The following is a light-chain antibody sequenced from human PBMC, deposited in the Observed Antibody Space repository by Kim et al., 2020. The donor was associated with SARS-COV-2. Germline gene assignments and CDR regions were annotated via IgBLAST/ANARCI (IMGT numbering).Light chain of an antibody. CDR1: QYVSTS. CDR3: QQSHDFPYT. V-gene: IGKV1-39*01. Sequence: DIQMTQSPSSLSASVGYTVTITCRASQYVSTSLNWYRQKPGRAPQLLIYDSAALQSGVPSRLSGRRSGTDFTLTISGLQPEDFATYFCQQSHDFPYTFGPGTKLEI. CDR2: DSA. J-gene: IGKJ2*01.